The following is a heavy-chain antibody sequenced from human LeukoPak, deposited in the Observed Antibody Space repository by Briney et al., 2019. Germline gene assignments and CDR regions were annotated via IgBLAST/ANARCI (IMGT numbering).Heavy chain of an antibody. V-gene: IGHV1-24*01. CDR3: ATEGKMVRGVYTDY. CDR1: GYTLTELS. Sequence: ASVKVSCKVSGYTLTELSMHWVRQAPGRGLEWMGRFDPEDGETIYAQKFQGRVTMTADTSTDTVYMELSSLRSEDTAVYYCATEGKMVRGVYTDYWGQGTLVTVSS. J-gene: IGHJ4*02. CDR2: FDPEDGET. D-gene: IGHD3-10*01.